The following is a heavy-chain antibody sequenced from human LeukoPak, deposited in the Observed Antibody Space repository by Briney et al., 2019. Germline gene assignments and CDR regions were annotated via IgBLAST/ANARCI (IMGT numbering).Heavy chain of an antibody. CDR3: ARGGSGWYRY. V-gene: IGHV1-18*01. J-gene: IGHJ4*02. Sequence: VASVKVSCKASGDIFTSYGFSWVRQAPGQGLEWMGWISGYNGNTNYAQKYQGRVTMTIDTSTSTVYMELRSLRSDDTAAYYCARGGSGWYRYWGQGTLVTVSS. D-gene: IGHD6-19*01. CDR1: GDIFTSYG. CDR2: ISGYNGNT.